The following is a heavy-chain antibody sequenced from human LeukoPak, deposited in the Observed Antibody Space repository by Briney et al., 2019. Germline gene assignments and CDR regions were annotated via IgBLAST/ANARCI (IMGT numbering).Heavy chain of an antibody. V-gene: IGHV1-18*01. D-gene: IGHD6-19*01. J-gene: IGHJ4*02. CDR2: ISAYNGNT. Sequence: ASVKVSCKASGYTFTSYGISWVRQAPGQGLEWMGWISAYNGNTNYAQKLQGRVTMTTGTSTSTAYMELRSLRSDDTAVYYCARDLGSGWYIYYFDYWGQGTLVTVSS. CDR3: ARDLGSGWYIYYFDY. CDR1: GYTFTSYG.